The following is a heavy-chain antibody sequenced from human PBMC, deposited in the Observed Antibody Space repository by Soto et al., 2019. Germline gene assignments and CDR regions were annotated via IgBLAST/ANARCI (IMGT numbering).Heavy chain of an antibody. D-gene: IGHD2-2*01. CDR1: GGSISSSSYY. Sequence: SETLSLTCTVSGGSISSSSYYWGWIRQPPGKGLEWIGSIYYSGSTYYNPSLKSRVTISVDTSKNQFSLKLSSVTAADTAVYYCARHPPPRARDIVVVPAAIDYWGQGTLVTVSS. J-gene: IGHJ4*02. CDR3: ARHPPPRARDIVVVPAAIDY. V-gene: IGHV4-39*01. CDR2: IYYSGST.